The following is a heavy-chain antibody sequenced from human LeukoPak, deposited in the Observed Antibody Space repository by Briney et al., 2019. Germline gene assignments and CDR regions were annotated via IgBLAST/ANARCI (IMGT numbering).Heavy chain of an antibody. D-gene: IGHD6-13*01. Sequence: GGSLRLSCAASGFTFSNYWMTWVRQAPGKGLEWVANIKQDGGETYYVDSVKGRFTISRDNAKNSLYLQMNSLRAEDTALYYCARLPGIAPAGRIGYYYYGMDVWGQGTTVTVSS. V-gene: IGHV3-7*04. J-gene: IGHJ6*02. CDR1: GFTFSNYW. CDR3: ARLPGIAPAGRIGYYYYGMDV. CDR2: IKQDGGET.